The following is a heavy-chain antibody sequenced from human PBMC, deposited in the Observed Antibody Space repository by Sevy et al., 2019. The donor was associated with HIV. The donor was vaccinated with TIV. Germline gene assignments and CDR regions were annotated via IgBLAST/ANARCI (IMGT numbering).Heavy chain of an antibody. Sequence: SETLSLTCTVSSGSISTFYWSWIRQPPGKGLEWIGYIYSSGISNFNPSLKSRVTISLDTSKSQFSLKLTSVTAADTAVYYCAREWVGASRSFDYLGQGTLVTVSS. D-gene: IGHD1-26*01. CDR1: SGSISTFY. V-gene: IGHV4-59*13. CDR2: IYSSGIS. J-gene: IGHJ4*02. CDR3: AREWVGASRSFDY.